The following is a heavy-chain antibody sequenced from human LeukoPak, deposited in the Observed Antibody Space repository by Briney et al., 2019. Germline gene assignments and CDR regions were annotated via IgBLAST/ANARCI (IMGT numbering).Heavy chain of an antibody. V-gene: IGHV4-34*01. CDR3: ARGAGWLRFRNAFDI. D-gene: IGHD5-12*01. CDR2: INHSGST. CDR1: GFTFNYAW. J-gene: IGHJ3*02. Sequence: GSLRLSCEVSGFTFNYAWMSWVRQAPGKGLEWIGEINHSGSTNYNPSLKSRVTISVDTSKNQFSLKLGSVTAADTAVYYCARGAGWLRFRNAFDIWGQGTMVTVSS.